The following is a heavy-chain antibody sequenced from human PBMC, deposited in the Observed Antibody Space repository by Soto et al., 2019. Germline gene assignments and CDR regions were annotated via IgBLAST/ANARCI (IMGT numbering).Heavy chain of an antibody. CDR2: ISYSGTT. J-gene: IGHJ4*02. V-gene: IGHV4-39*01. D-gene: IGHD3-10*01. CDR3: ARRNYPYYFDY. CDR1: GDSISSSSSY. Sequence: QLQLQESGPGLVKPSETLSLTCTVSGDSISSSSSYWGWIRQPPGKGLEWIAIISYSGTTYYTPPLKSRLTISVDTSKNQFSLNLASVTAADTAVYYCARRNYPYYFDYWGQGTLVTVSS.